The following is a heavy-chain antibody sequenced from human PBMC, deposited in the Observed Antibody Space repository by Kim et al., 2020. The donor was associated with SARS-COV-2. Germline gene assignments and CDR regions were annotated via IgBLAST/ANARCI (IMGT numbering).Heavy chain of an antibody. V-gene: IGHV3-30*01. D-gene: IGHD3-3*01. J-gene: IGHJ6*03. Sequence: RFTISRDNSKNTLYLQMNSLRAEDTAVYYCAREGGITIFGVAGDYYYMDVWGKGTTVTVSS. CDR3: AREGGITIFGVAGDYYYMDV.